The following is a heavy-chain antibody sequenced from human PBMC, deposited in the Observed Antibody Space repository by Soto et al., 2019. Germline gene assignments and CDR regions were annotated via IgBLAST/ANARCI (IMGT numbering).Heavy chain of an antibody. CDR3: AAAVPAEYVFPYYYMDV. V-gene: IGHV4-59*01. J-gene: IGHJ6*03. Sequence: QVQLQESGPGLVKPSETLSLTCTVSGASISSYHWSWIRQTPGKGLEWIGSIYYSGSANYNPSLTSRVTFSVDTSKNQVSLKLRSVTAADTGVYYCAAAVPAEYVFPYYYMDVWGKGTTVTVSS. D-gene: IGHD3-16*01. CDR2: IYYSGSA. CDR1: GASISSYH.